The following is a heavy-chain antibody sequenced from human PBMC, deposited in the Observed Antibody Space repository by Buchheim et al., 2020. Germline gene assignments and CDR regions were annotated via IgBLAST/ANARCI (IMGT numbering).Heavy chain of an antibody. Sequence: EVQLVESGGGLVQPGGSLRLSCAASGFTFSSYWMSWVRQAPGKGLEWVANIKQDGSEKYYVDSVKGRFTISRENAKNSLYLQMNSLRAEDTAVYYCASGSRGVVKGYYFDYWGQGTL. J-gene: IGHJ4*02. V-gene: IGHV3-7*01. D-gene: IGHD3-3*01. CDR1: GFTFSSYW. CDR3: ASGSRGVVKGYYFDY. CDR2: IKQDGSEK.